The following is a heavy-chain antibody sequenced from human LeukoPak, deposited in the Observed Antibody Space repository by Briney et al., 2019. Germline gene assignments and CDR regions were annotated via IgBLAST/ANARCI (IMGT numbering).Heavy chain of an antibody. CDR3: ARGIVGGYNPVFDF. V-gene: IGHV4-59*01. Sequence: SEALSLTCTVSGGSISTYYWSWIRQPPGKGLEWIGYVYYSGYTNYNPSLKSRVTISVDTSKNQFSLNLSSVTAADTAVYYCARGIVGGYNPVFDFWGQGALVTVSP. J-gene: IGHJ4*02. CDR2: VYYSGYT. CDR1: GGSISTYY. D-gene: IGHD5-24*01.